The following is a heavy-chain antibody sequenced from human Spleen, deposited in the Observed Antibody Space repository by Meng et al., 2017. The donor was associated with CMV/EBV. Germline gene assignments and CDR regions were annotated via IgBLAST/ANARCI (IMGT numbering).Heavy chain of an antibody. CDR3: ARGGSSSWYDAFDM. Sequence: ASVKVSCKASGYTLTDYYMQWVRQAPGQGLEWMGWINPNSGGTNSAQKFKGRVTMTSDTSISTIYMELRRLRFDDTGVYYCARGGSSSWYDAFDMWGQGIKVTVSS. V-gene: IGHV1-2*02. CDR2: INPNSGGT. J-gene: IGHJ3*02. CDR1: GYTLTDYY. D-gene: IGHD6-13*01.